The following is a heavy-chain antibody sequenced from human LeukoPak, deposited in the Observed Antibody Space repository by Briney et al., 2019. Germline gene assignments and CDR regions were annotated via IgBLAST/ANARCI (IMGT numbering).Heavy chain of an antibody. J-gene: IGHJ4*02. D-gene: IGHD6-13*01. CDR2: ISYDGSNK. V-gene: IGHV3-30*18. Sequence: PGGSLRLSCAASGFTFSSYGMHWVRQAPGKGLEWVAVISYDGSNKYYADSVKGRFTISRDNSKNTLYLQMNNLRAEDTAVYYCAKHPSPQQLGTYYFDYWGQGTLVTVSS. CDR3: AKHPSPQQLGTYYFDY. CDR1: GFTFSSYG.